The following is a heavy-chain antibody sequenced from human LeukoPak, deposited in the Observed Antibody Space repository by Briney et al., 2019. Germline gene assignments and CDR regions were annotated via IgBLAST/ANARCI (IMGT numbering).Heavy chain of an antibody. CDR1: GYSISSGYY. J-gene: IGHJ4*02. V-gene: IGHV4-38-2*02. CDR3: ARSANMIVVVN. D-gene: IGHD3-22*01. CDR2: IYHSGST. Sequence: SETLSLTCTVSGYSISSGYYWGWIRQPPGKGLEWIGSIYHSGSTYYNPSLKSRVTISVDTSKNQFSLKLSSVTAADTAVYYCARSANMIVVVNWGQGTLVTVSS.